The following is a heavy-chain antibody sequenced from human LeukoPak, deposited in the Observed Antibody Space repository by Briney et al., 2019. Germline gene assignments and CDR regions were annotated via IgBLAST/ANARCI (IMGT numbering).Heavy chain of an antibody. CDR2: INPNSGGT. D-gene: IGHD6-13*01. V-gene: IGHV1-2*06. J-gene: IGHJ3*02. Sequence: ASVKVSCKVSGYIFTGYYMHWVRQAPGQGLEWMGRINPNSGGTNYAQKFQGRVTMTRDTSISTAYMELSSLRSEDTAVYYCARTGPLYSSSWYKEDAFDIWGQGTMVTVSS. CDR3: ARTGPLYSSSWYKEDAFDI. CDR1: GYIFTGYY.